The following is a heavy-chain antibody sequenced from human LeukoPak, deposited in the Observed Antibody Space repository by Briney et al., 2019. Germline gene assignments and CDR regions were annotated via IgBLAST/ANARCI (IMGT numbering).Heavy chain of an antibody. D-gene: IGHD2-15*01. CDR1: GGSISTYY. V-gene: IGHV4-59*01. CDR3: ARAGCSGGSCYSPSAYGMDV. CDR2: IYYSGST. Sequence: SETLSLTCTVSGGSISTYYWSWIRQPPGKGLEWIGYIYYSGSTNYNPSLKSRVTISVDTSKNQFSLKLSSVAAADTAVYYCARAGCSGGSCYSPSAYGMDVWGKGTTVTVSS. J-gene: IGHJ6*04.